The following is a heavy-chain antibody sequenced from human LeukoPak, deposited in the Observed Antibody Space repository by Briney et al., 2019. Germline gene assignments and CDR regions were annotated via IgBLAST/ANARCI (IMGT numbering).Heavy chain of an antibody. CDR2: ISRTSTYI. V-gene: IGHV3-21*01. CDR3: AGDDHNYQYYMDV. Sequence: GGSLRLSCSASGFTFSSHSMSWVRQAPGKGLEWVSSISRTSTYIYYADSVKGRFTISRDNAKNSLYLQMNSVRVEDTAVYYCAGDDHNYQYYMDVWGKGTTVTVSS. D-gene: IGHD1-14*01. J-gene: IGHJ6*03. CDR1: GFTFSSHS.